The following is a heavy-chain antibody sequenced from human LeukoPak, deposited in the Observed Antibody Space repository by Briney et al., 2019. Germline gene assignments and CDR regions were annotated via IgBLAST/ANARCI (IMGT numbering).Heavy chain of an antibody. J-gene: IGHJ4*02. CDR3: ARHHVDTAMVTYDY. D-gene: IGHD5-18*01. Sequence: SSVKVSCKASGGTFSSYAISWVRQAPGQGLEWMGGIIPIFGTANYAQKFQGRVTITTDESTSTAYMELSSLRSEDMAVYYCARHHVDTAMVTYDYWGQGTLVTVSS. V-gene: IGHV1-69*05. CDR2: IIPIFGTA. CDR1: GGTFSSYA.